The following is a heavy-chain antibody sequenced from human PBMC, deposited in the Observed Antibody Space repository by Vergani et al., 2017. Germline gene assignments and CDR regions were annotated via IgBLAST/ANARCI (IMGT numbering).Heavy chain of an antibody. CDR3: AREGYYVNRRRTYRAQFYYGMGV. D-gene: IGHD3-16*01. Sequence: QSQLVQSGDEVKKPGASVKVSCKTSGYSFINYGISWVRQAPGQGLEWLGRVSPYSGNTNYGQKIQGRVTMTTDKSTRTAYMQLRSLTFDDTADYYCAREGYYVNRRRTYRAQFYYGMGVWGQGTKVTVAS. J-gene: IGHJ6*02. V-gene: IGHV1-18*01. CDR2: VSPYSGNT. CDR1: GYSFINYG.